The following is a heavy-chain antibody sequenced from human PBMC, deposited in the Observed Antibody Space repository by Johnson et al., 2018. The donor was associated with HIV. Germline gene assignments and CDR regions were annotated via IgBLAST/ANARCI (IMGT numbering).Heavy chain of an antibody. D-gene: IGHD3-22*01. CDR1: GFTFSTYA. CDR3: ARDGRDVVTRGAFDI. CDR2: IGGSGGRT. Sequence: MLLVESGGGLVQPGGSLRLSCAASGFTFSTYAMNWVRQAPGKGLEWVSGIGGSGGRTYYPDSVKGRFTISRDNSKNTLYLQMNSLRAEDTAAYSCARDGRDVVTRGAFDIWGQGTMATVSS. V-gene: IGHV3-23*04. J-gene: IGHJ3*02.